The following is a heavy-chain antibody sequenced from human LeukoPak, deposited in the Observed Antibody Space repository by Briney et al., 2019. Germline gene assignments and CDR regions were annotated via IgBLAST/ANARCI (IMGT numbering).Heavy chain of an antibody. CDR3: ATGKHYYDSSGYYFYYFDY. Sequence: PGGSLRLSCAASGFTFSSYWMSWVRQAPGKGLEWVSSISGSDGYTYYADSVKGRFTISRDNSKNTLYLQMNSLRVEDTAVYYCATGKHYYDSSGYYFYYFDYWGQGTLVTVSS. CDR1: GFTFSSYW. V-gene: IGHV3-23*01. J-gene: IGHJ4*02. CDR2: ISGSDGYT. D-gene: IGHD3-22*01.